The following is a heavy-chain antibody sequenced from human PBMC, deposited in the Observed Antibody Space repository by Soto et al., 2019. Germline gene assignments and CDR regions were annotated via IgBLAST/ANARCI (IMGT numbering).Heavy chain of an antibody. Sequence: GGSLRLSCAASGFTFNNYAMHWVRQAPGKGLEWVGVISYDGNYIYYADSVKGRFTISRDNSKNTLYLQMNSLRAEDTAVYYCAKGSRSIAAPQRYYYYGMDVWGQGTTVTVSS. CDR3: AKGSRSIAAPQRYYYYGMDV. V-gene: IGHV3-30*18. D-gene: IGHD6-6*01. J-gene: IGHJ6*02. CDR1: GFTFNNYA. CDR2: ISYDGNYI.